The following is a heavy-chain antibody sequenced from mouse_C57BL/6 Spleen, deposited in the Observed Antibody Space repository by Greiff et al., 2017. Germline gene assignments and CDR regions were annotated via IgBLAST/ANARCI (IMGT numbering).Heavy chain of an antibody. CDR3: APITTVVVPDY. V-gene: IGHV1-64*01. Sequence: QVQLQQSGAELVKPGASVKLSCKASGYTFTSHWMHWVKQRPGQGLEWIGMIHPNSGSTNYNEKFKSKATLTVDKSSSTAYMQLSSLTSEDSAVYYCAPITTVVVPDYWGQGTTLTVSS. J-gene: IGHJ2*01. CDR1: GYTFTSHW. CDR2: IHPNSGST. D-gene: IGHD1-1*01.